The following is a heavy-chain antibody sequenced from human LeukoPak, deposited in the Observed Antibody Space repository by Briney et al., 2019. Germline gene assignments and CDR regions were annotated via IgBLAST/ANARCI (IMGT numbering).Heavy chain of an antibody. J-gene: IGHJ3*02. CDR3: ARDPDYYDRGAFDI. Sequence: SETLSLTCTVSGGSISSYYWSWIRQPPGKGLEWIGYIYYSGSTNYNPSLKSRVTISVDTSKNQFSLKLSSVTAADTAVYYCARDPDYYDRGAFDIWGQGTMVAVSS. D-gene: IGHD3-22*01. CDR2: IYYSGST. CDR1: GGSISSYY. V-gene: IGHV4-59*01.